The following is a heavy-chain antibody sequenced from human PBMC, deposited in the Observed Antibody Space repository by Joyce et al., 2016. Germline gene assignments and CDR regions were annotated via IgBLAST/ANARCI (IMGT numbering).Heavy chain of an antibody. CDR1: GFTFSNYW. Sequence: EVQLVESGGGLVQPGGSLSLSCVGSGFTFSNYWMHWVRQGPGKVLEWVSRIKPGGNYTNYADSVKDRFTISRDNTNNTLYLQINSLRVEDTAVYFCARGGTSGFADSWGLGTLVTVSS. J-gene: IGHJ4*02. CDR2: IKPGGNYT. V-gene: IGHV3-74*01. D-gene: IGHD2-2*01. CDR3: ARGGTSGFADS.